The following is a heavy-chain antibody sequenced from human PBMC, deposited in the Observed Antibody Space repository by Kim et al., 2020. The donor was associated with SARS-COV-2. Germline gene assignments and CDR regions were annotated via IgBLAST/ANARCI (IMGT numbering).Heavy chain of an antibody. CDR1: GFTFSSYA. V-gene: IGHV3-30-3*01. CDR3: ARVYYDSSGYYY. D-gene: IGHD3-22*01. Sequence: GGSLRLSCAASGFTFSSYAMHWVRQAPGKGLEWVAVISYDGSNKYYADSVKGRFTISRDNSKNTLYLQMNSLRAEDTAVYYCARVYYDSSGYYYWGQGT. J-gene: IGHJ4*02. CDR2: ISYDGSNK.